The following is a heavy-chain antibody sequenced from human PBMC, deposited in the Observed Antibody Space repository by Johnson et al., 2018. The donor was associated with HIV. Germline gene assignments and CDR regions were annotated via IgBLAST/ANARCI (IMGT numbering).Heavy chain of an antibody. CDR2: ISYDGSNK. D-gene: IGHD3-9*01. Sequence: VLLLESGGGLVQPGRSLRLSCAASGFTFSSYAMHWVRQAPGKGLEWVAVISYDGSNKYYADSVKGRFTISRDNSKNTLYLQMNSLRAEDTAVYYCARVLTTRGAFDIWGQGTLVTVSS. CDR1: GFTFSSYA. V-gene: IGHV3-30-3*01. CDR3: ARVLTTRGAFDI. J-gene: IGHJ3*02.